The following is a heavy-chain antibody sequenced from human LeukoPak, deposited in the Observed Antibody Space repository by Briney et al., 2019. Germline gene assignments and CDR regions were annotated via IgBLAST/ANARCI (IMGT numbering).Heavy chain of an antibody. CDR1: GFTFGSYE. Sequence: PGGSLRLSCSAAGFTFGSYEMNWVRQPPGKGLEWVAYISSSGSTIYYADSVKGRFTISRDNAKNSLYLQMNSLRAAETTVNYCARGGTVPDWGQGTLVTVS. J-gene: IGHJ4*02. D-gene: IGHD3-16*01. CDR3: ARGGTVPD. V-gene: IGHV3-48*03. CDR2: ISSSGSTI.